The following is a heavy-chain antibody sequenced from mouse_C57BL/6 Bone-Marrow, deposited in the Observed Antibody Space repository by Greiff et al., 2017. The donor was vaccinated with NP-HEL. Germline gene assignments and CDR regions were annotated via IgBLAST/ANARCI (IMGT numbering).Heavy chain of an antibody. J-gene: IGHJ4*01. CDR1: GYTFTSYW. CDR2: IHPSDSDT. V-gene: IGHV1-74*01. Sequence: QVQLQQPGAELVKPGASVKVSCKASGYTFTSYWMHWVKQRPGQGLECIGRIHPSDSDTNYNQQFKGKATLTVDKSSSTAYMQLSSLTSEDSAVYYCAMGADGYYHYYAMDYWGQGTSVTVSS. CDR3: AMGADGYYHYYAMDY. D-gene: IGHD2-3*01.